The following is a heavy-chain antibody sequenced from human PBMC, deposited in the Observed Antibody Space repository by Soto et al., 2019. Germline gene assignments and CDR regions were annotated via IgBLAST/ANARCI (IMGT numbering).Heavy chain of an antibody. CDR2: ISYDGLAK. Sequence: PGGSLRLSCAASGFTFSGYGMHWVRQAPGEGLEWVAVISYDGLAKYYADSVRGRFTISRDKSKNTVYLQMNSLRPDDTAVYYCVKDSSFLPHYFDYWGLGTLVTVSS. CDR3: VKDSSFLPHYFDY. D-gene: IGHD6-6*01. CDR1: GFTFSGYG. J-gene: IGHJ4*02. V-gene: IGHV3-30*18.